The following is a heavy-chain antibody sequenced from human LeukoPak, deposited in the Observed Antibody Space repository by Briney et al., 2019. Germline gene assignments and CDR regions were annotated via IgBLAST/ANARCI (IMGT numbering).Heavy chain of an antibody. CDR3: AREGVVVVPAAIFDY. CDR2: INPNSGGT. CDR1: GYTFTGYY. J-gene: IGHJ4*02. V-gene: IGHV1-2*02. D-gene: IGHD2-2*01. Sequence: ASVKVSCKASGYTFTGYYMHWVRQAPGQGLEWMGWINPNSGGTNYAQKFQGRVTITRDTSISTAYMELSRLRSDDTAVYYCAREGVVVVPAAIFDYWGQGTLVTVSS.